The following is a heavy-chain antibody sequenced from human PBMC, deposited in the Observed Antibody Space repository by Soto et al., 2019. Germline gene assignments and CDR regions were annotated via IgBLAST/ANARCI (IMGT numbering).Heavy chain of an antibody. CDR2: IVVGSGNT. J-gene: IGHJ4*02. D-gene: IGHD2-15*01. CDR3: AAVSYCSGGSCSFPDY. Sequence: ASVKVSCKASGFTFTSSTVQWVRQARGQRLEWIGWIVVGSGNTNYAQKFQERVTITRDMSTSTAYMELSSLRSEDTAVYYCAAVSYCSGGSCSFPDYWGQGTLVTVSS. V-gene: IGHV1-58*01. CDR1: GFTFTSST.